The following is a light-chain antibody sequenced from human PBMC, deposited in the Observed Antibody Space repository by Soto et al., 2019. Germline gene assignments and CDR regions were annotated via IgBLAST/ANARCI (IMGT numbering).Light chain of an antibody. J-gene: IGLJ3*02. V-gene: IGLV2-14*03. Sequence: QSALTQPASVSGSPGQSITISCTETDSDVGGYNYVSWYQQHPGKAPKLMIYEVINRPSGVSTRFSGSKSASTASLTISGLQAEDEADYYCSSYTSSRTLVFGGGTKVTVL. CDR3: SSYTSSRTLV. CDR1: DSDVGGYNY. CDR2: EVI.